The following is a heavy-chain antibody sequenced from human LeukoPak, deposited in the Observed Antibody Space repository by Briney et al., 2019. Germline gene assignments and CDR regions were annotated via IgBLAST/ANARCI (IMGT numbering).Heavy chain of an antibody. D-gene: IGHD3/OR15-3a*01. J-gene: IGHJ2*01. CDR3: ARWTDWYFDL. CDR2: IKEDGTDK. Sequence: GGSLRLSCAASGFSFSNFWMTWIRQALEKGLQWVANIKEDGTDKNYADSVKGRFTISRDNAKNLLYLQMNSLRAEDTAVYYCARWTDWYFDLWGRGTLVTVSS. V-gene: IGHV3-7*01. CDR1: GFSFSNFW.